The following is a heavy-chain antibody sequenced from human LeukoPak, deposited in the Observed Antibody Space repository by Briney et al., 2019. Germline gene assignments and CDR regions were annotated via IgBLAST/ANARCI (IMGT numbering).Heavy chain of an antibody. Sequence: GGSLRLSCAASGFSFITYGMHWVRQAPGKGLEWVAVISYDGSNKYYADSVKGRFTISRDNSKNPLYLQMNSLRAEDTAVDYCARVSVGTTVTTDGWGFDPWGQGTLVTVSS. J-gene: IGHJ5*02. CDR2: ISYDGSNK. CDR1: GFSFITYG. D-gene: IGHD4-17*01. V-gene: IGHV3-30*03. CDR3: ARVSVGTTVTTDGWGFDP.